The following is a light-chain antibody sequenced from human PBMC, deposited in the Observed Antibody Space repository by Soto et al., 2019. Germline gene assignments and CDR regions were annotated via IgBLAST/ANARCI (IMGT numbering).Light chain of an antibody. J-gene: IGKJ4*01. Sequence: EIELTQSPGTLSLSPGERATLSYRASQSVSSSNLAWYQQIPGQAPRLLIYGASSRATGIPDRFSGSGSGTDFTLTISRLEPEDFAVYYCQQYGSSRLTFGGGTKVDIK. CDR3: QQYGSSRLT. CDR2: GAS. V-gene: IGKV3-20*01. CDR1: QSVSSSN.